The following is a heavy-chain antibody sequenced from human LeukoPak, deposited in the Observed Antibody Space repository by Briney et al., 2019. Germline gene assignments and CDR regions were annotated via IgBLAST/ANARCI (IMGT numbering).Heavy chain of an antibody. CDR1: GFSLTNFS. CDR3: ARDVGFPARFDS. J-gene: IGHJ5*01. V-gene: IGHV4-4*07. CDR2: VYTNGRT. Sequence: PSETLCLTCTASGFSLTNFSWSWIRQPAGKGLERIGRVYTNGRTKYNPSLKSRLTMSVDTSSNKVFLRLTSVSAADTVVYYCARDVGFPARFDSWGQGILVTVSS. D-gene: IGHD1-26*01.